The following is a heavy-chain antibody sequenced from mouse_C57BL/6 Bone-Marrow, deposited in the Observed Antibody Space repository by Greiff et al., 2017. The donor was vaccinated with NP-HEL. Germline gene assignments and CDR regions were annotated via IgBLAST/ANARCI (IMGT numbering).Heavy chain of an antibody. CDR1: GFTFSDYG. CDR2: ISSGSSTI. J-gene: IGHJ4*01. D-gene: IGHD1-1*01. V-gene: IGHV5-17*01. Sequence: EVMLVESGGGLVKPGGSLKLSCAASGFTFSDYGMHWVRQAPEKGLEWVAYISSGSSTIYYADTVKGRFTISRDNAKNTLFLQMTSLRSEDTAMYYCARLFTTVVAYYAMDYWGQGTSVTVSS. CDR3: ARLFTTVVAYYAMDY.